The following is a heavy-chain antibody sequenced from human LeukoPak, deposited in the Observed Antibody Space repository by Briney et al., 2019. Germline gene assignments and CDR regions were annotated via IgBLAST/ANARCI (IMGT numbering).Heavy chain of an antibody. CDR3: ARVVAATLDAFDI. D-gene: IGHD2-15*01. CDR2: IIPIFGTA. J-gene: IGHJ3*02. V-gene: IGHV1-69*13. Sequence: SVKVSCKASGGTFSSYAISWVRQAPGQGLGWMGGIIPIFGTANYAQKFQGRVTITADESTSTAYMELSSLRSDDTAVYYCARVVAATLDAFDIWGQGTMVTVSS. CDR1: GGTFSSYA.